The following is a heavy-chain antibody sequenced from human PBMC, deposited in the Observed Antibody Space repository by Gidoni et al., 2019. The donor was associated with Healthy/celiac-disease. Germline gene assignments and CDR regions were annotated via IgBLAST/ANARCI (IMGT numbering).Heavy chain of an antibody. D-gene: IGHD6-19*01. CDR2: IYYSGST. J-gene: IGHJ3*02. CDR3: ARVGSSGGDAFDI. V-gene: IGHV4-59*01. CDR1: GGSISSYD. Sequence: QVQLQESGPGLVKPSETLSLTCTVSGGSISSYDWRWIRQPPGKGLEWIGYIYYSGSTNYNPALKSRVTISVDTSKNQFSLKLSSVTAADTAVYYCARVGSSGGDAFDIWGQGTMVTVSS.